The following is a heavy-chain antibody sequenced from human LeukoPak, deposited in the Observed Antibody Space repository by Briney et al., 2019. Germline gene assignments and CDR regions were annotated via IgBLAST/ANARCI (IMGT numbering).Heavy chain of an antibody. V-gene: IGHV3-23*01. CDR2: ISGRGGST. J-gene: IGHJ4*02. D-gene: IGHD6-19*01. CDR1: GFSFGSYA. Sequence: GGSLRLSCAASGFSFGSYAMSWVRQAPGKGLEWVSAISGRGGSTYYADSVKGRFTISRDNSKNTLYLQLNSLGAEYTAVYYCAKDRGSGWPQFDYWGQGTLVTVFS. CDR3: AKDRGSGWPQFDY.